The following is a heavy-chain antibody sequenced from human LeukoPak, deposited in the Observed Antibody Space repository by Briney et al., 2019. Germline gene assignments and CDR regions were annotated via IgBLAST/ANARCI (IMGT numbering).Heavy chain of an antibody. J-gene: IGHJ4*02. CDR1: GFTFSSYS. Sequence: GGSLRLSCAASGFTFSSYSMNWVRQAPGKGLEWVSSISSSSSYIYYADSAKGRFTISRDNAKNSLYLQMNSLRAEDTAVYYCARDLGGSGWYKESTDYWGQGTLVTVSS. V-gene: IGHV3-21*01. CDR2: ISSSSSYI. D-gene: IGHD6-19*01. CDR3: ARDLGGSGWYKESTDY.